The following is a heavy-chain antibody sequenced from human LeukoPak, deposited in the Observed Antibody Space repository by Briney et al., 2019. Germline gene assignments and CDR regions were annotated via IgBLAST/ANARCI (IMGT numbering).Heavy chain of an antibody. CDR2: ISYDGSNK. Sequence: PGRSLRLSCAASGFTFSSYTMRWLRQAPVKGLEWVAGISYDGSNKYYADSVKGRFTISRDNSKNTLYLQMSSLRVEDTAVYYCARVPPYCGGDCYSFDYWAQGTLVTVSS. J-gene: IGHJ4*02. CDR1: GFTFSSYT. D-gene: IGHD2-21*02. CDR3: ARVPPYCGGDCYSFDY. V-gene: IGHV3-30-3*01.